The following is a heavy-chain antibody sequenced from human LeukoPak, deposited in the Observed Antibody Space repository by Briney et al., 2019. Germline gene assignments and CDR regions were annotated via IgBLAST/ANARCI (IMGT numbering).Heavy chain of an antibody. D-gene: IGHD2-2*02. CDR2: ISWNSGSI. CDR1: GFTFDDYA. V-gene: IGHV3-9*01. Sequence: GGSLRLSCAASGFTFDDYAMHWVRQAPGKGLEWVSGISWNSGSIGYADSVKGRFTISRDNAKNSLYLQMNSLRTEDTALYYCAKAECSSTSCYRFDPWGQGTLVTVSS. J-gene: IGHJ5*02. CDR3: AKAECSSTSCYRFDP.